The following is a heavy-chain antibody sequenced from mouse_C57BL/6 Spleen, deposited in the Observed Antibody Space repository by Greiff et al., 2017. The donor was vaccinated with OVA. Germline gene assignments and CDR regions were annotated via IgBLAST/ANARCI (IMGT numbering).Heavy chain of an antibody. CDR1: GYTFTSYW. J-gene: IGHJ4*01. CDR3: SRPGGAMDY. Sequence: QVQLQQPGAELVKPGASVKLSCKASGYTFTSYWMQWVKQRPGQGLEWIGEIDPSDSYTNYNQKFKGKATLTVDTSSSTAYMQLSSLTSEDSAVYYCSRPGGAMDYWGQGTSVTVSS. D-gene: IGHD4-1*01. CDR2: IDPSDSYT. V-gene: IGHV1-50*01.